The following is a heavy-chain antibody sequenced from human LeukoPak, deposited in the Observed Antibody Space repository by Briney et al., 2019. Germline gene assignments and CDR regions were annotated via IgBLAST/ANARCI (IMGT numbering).Heavy chain of an antibody. CDR3: ARGVYYDVWSGYYSGAFDI. Sequence: SETLSLTCTVSGVPLSSYYWSWIRQPAGKGLEWIGRISTSGDTNYNPSLKSRVAMSVDTSKNQFSLKLSSVTAADTAVYYCARGVYYDVWSGYYSGAFDIWGQGTMVTVSS. V-gene: IGHV4-4*07. J-gene: IGHJ3*02. CDR2: ISTSGDT. D-gene: IGHD3-3*01. CDR1: GVPLSSYY.